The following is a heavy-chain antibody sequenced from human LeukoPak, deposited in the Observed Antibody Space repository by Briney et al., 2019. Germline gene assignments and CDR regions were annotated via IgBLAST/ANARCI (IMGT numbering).Heavy chain of an antibody. V-gene: IGHV4-61*02. J-gene: IGHJ4*02. CDR2: VYTSGTT. CDR3: ARDRSDTIFDY. CDR1: GGSISSGSYY. Sequence: PSETLSLTCIVSGGSISSGSYYWTWIRQPAGKGLEWIGRVYTSGTTNYNPSLQSRVTISVDTSKNHFSLRLSSVNAADTAVYYCARDRSDTIFDYWGQGTLVTVSS. D-gene: IGHD6-6*01.